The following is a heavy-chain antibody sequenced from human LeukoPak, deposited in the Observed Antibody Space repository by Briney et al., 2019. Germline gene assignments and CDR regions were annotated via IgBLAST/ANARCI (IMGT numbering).Heavy chain of an antibody. Sequence: ASVKVSCKASGDTFSSCAISWVRQAPGQGLEWMGRIIPALGLADYAQRFQGRVTITADKSTSTAYMELISLRSEDTAVYYCARSASPRFCSTGRCYREYYKYHYEMDVWGQGTTVTVSS. CDR2: IIPALGLA. J-gene: IGHJ6*02. CDR3: ARSASPRFCSTGRCYREYYKYHYEMDV. D-gene: IGHD3-9*01. V-gene: IGHV1-69*04. CDR1: GDTFSSCA.